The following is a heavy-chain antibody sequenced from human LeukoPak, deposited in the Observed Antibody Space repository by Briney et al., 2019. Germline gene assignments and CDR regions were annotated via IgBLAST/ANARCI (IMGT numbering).Heavy chain of an antibody. CDR3: ARGDTAMVDYYYYMDV. CDR2: ISYDGSDK. Sequence: PGGSLRLSCAASGFTFSLYTMHWVRQAPGKGLEWVAVISYDGSDKYYADSVKGRFTISRDNAKNSLYLQMNSLRAEDTAVYYCARGDTAMVDYYYYMDVWGKGTTVTISS. CDR1: GFTFSLYT. J-gene: IGHJ6*03. V-gene: IGHV3-30*04. D-gene: IGHD5-18*01.